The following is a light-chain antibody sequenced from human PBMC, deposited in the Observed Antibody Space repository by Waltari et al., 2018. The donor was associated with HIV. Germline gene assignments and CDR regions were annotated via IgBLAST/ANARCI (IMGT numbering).Light chain of an antibody. V-gene: IGLV2-14*01. CDR3: SSYRSSYTLDIV. J-gene: IGLJ2*01. Sequence: QSDLTQPASVSGSLRQSITISCTGTTSDVGGYNRVSWYQHHPDKAPKLIIYDVTNRPSGVSNRFSGSKSGNTASLTISGLRAEDEAYYYCSSYRSSYTLDIVFGGGTKLTVL. CDR1: TSDVGGYNR. CDR2: DVT.